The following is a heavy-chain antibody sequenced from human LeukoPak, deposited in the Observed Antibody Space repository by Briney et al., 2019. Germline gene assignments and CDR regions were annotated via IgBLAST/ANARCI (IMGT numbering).Heavy chain of an antibody. CDR3: ARGGVWFGELLSGWFDP. V-gene: IGHV5-51*01. Sequence: GESLKISCKGSGYGFTSYWIGWVRQMPGKGLEWMGIIYPGDSDTRYSPSFQGQVTISADKSISTAYLQWSSLKASDTAMYYCARGGVWFGELLSGWFDPWGQGTLVTVSS. D-gene: IGHD3-10*01. CDR2: IYPGDSDT. CDR1: GYGFTSYW. J-gene: IGHJ5*02.